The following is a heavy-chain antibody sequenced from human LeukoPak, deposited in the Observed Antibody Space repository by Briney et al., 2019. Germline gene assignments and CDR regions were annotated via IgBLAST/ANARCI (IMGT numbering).Heavy chain of an antibody. Sequence: GGSRRLSCSASGFTFSRFAMTWVRQLPGRGLEWVSSISGNGHQTYYADSVKGRFSVSRDNSKNILYLQMDSLRADDSALYYCARWGGHYWGQGTLVTVSS. CDR1: GFTFSRFA. CDR3: ARWGGHY. CDR2: ISGNGHQT. D-gene: IGHD3-16*01. J-gene: IGHJ4*02. V-gene: IGHV3-23*01.